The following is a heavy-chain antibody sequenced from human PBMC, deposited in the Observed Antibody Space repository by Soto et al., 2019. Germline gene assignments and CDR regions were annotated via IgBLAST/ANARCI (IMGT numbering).Heavy chain of an antibody. D-gene: IGHD6-19*01. CDR2: VNPNNGVT. CDR1: GHSFTAYY. Sequence: GASVKVSCKASGHSFTAYYMHWVRQAPGQGLEWMGWVNPNNGVTNYAQKFQGRVTMTRDTSISTAYMELSRLRSDDTAVYYCATTVAADNWFDPWGQGTLVTVLL. J-gene: IGHJ5*02. CDR3: ATTVAADNWFDP. V-gene: IGHV1-2*02.